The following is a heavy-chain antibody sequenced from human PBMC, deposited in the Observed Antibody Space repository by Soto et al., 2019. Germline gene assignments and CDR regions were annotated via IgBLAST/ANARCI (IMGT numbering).Heavy chain of an antibody. CDR1: GGSFSGYY. J-gene: IGHJ3*02. D-gene: IGHD2-15*01. V-gene: IGHV4-34*01. CDR2: INHSGST. Sequence: SETLSLTCAVYGGSFSGYYWSWIRQPPGEGLEWIGEINHSGSTNYNPSLKSRVTISVDTSKNQFSLKLSSVTAADTAVYYCARDEPIVVVAANKSSGAFDIWGQGTMVTVSS. CDR3: ARDEPIVVVAANKSSGAFDI.